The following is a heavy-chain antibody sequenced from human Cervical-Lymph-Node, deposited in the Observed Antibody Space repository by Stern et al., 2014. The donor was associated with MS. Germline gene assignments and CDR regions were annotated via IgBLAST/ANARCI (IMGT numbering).Heavy chain of an antibody. CDR1: GYTFTNYA. CDR3: ARAVPAAPYYYGFDV. D-gene: IGHD2-2*01. V-gene: IGHV7-4-1*02. Sequence: VQLVESGSELKKPGASVKVSCKASGYTFTNYAINWVRQAPGQGLEWMGWVNTNTGNPSYAQGFKGRSAFSLDTSGITLYLQISNLKAEDTAVDYCARAVPAAPYYYGFDVWGQGTTVTVSS. CDR2: VNTNTGNP. J-gene: IGHJ6*02.